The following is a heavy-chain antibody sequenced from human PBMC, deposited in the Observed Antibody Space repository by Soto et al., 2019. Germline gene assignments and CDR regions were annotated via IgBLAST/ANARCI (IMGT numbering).Heavy chain of an antibody. CDR2: ISSSSSYI. CDR3: ARVSLMVRGVNEYFDY. CDR1: GFPFSSYS. Sequence: GGSLRLSCAPSGFPFSSYSMNWVRQAPGKGLEWVSSISSSSSYIYYADSVKGRFTISRDNAKNSLYLQMNSLRAEDTAVYYCARVSLMVRGVNEYFDYWGQGTLVTVSS. J-gene: IGHJ4*02. D-gene: IGHD3-10*01. V-gene: IGHV3-21*01.